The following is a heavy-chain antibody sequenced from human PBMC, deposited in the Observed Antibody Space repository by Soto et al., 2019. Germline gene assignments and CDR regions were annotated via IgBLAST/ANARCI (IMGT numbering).Heavy chain of an antibody. CDR3: ARVRRRYSSGWCRDAFDI. J-gene: IGHJ3*02. D-gene: IGHD6-19*01. V-gene: IGHV4-34*01. CDR1: GASFSGYY. Sequence: SETLSLTCAVYGASFSGYYWRWISQPPGKGLEWIGEINHSGSTNYNPSLKSRATISVDTSKNQFSLKLSSVTAADTAVYYCARVRRRYSSGWCRDAFDIWGQGTMVT. CDR2: INHSGST.